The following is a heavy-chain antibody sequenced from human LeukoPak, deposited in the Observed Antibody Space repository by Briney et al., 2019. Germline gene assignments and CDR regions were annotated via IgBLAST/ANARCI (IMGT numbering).Heavy chain of an antibody. CDR2: MNPNSGNT. D-gene: IGHD5-12*01. CDR1: GYTFTRYD. V-gene: IGHV1-8*03. J-gene: IGHJ4*02. Sequence: GASVKVSCKASGYTFTRYDINWVRQATGQGLEWMGWMNPNSGNTGYAQKFQGRVTITGNTSISTAYMELSSLRSEDTAVYYCAREGVATTLDYWGQGTLVTVSS. CDR3: AREGVATTLDY.